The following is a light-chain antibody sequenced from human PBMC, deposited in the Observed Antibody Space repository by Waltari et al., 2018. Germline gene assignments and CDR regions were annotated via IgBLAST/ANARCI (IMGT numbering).Light chain of an antibody. V-gene: IGKV3-11*01. CDR2: DTS. CDR1: QSVRVY. Sequence: EIVLTQSPATLSLSPGERATLSCRASQSVRVYLAWYQQKPGQAPSLLIYDTSKRASGTPDRFSGSGSGTDFSLSISSLEPEDFAVYYCQQRHNWPLTFGGGTKVEIK. J-gene: IGKJ4*01. CDR3: QQRHNWPLT.